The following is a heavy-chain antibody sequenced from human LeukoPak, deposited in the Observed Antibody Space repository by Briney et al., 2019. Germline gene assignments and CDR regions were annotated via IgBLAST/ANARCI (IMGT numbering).Heavy chain of an antibody. V-gene: IGHV3-53*01. J-gene: IGHJ4*02. CDR2: IYSGGST. D-gene: IGHD5-24*01. Sequence: GKSLRLSCAASGFTVSSNYMSWVRQAPGKGLEWVSVIYSGGSTYYADSVKGRFTISRDNSRNTLYLQMNSLRAEDTAVYYCARGLVEMATIYFDYWGQGTLVTVSS. CDR1: GFTVSSNY. CDR3: ARGLVEMATIYFDY.